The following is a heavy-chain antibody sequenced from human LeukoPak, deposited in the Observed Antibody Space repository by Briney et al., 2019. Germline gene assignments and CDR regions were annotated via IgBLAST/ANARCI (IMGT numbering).Heavy chain of an antibody. V-gene: IGHV3-7*03. CDR3: ARDKESGDSYFDS. J-gene: IGHJ4*02. D-gene: IGHD7-27*01. CDR2: INQDGGEK. CDR1: GFTFSSYW. Sequence: GGSLRLSCAASGFTFSSYWMSRVRQAPGKELEWVANINQDGGEKYCVDSVKGRFTISRDNAKNSLYLQMNSLRAEDTALYYCARDKESGDSYFDSWGQGTLVTVSS.